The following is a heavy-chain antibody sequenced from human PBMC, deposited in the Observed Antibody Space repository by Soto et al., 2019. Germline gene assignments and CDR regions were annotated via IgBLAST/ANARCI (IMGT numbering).Heavy chain of an antibody. CDR3: AKLRDFVVLPAGILDY. Sequence: ETLSLTCTVSGGSISRYYWSWIRLSPGKGLEWVSVISGGGDTTYYTPSVKGRFTISRYDFRNTLYLQMNSLRTEDTAIYYCAKLRDFVVLPAGILDYWGPGTLVTVSS. D-gene: IGHD2-8*01. J-gene: IGHJ4*02. CDR1: GGSISRYY. V-gene: IGHV3-23*01. CDR2: ISGGGDTT.